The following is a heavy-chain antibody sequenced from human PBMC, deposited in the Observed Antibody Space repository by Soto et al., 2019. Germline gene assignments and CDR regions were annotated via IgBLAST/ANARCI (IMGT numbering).Heavy chain of an antibody. Sequence: QVQLQESGPGLVKPSQTLSLTCSVSGASISSGGYYWSRIRQHPGKGLECIGHIYSRGSTYYNPALKRRLIISVVNFRNLFSLKLSSVTAADSAVYYCALAPVGTKAFEVWCQGTMVSVSS. CDR1: GASISSGGYY. D-gene: IGHD6-13*01. CDR3: ALAPVGTKAFEV. J-gene: IGHJ3*01. CDR2: IYSRGST. V-gene: IGHV4-31*03.